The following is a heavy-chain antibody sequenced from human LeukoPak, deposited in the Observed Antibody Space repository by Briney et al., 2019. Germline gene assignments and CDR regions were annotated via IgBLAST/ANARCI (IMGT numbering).Heavy chain of an antibody. Sequence: GGSLRLSCAASGFTFDDYAMHWVRQAPGKGLEWVSGISWNSDSIGYAESVKGRFAISRDNAQNSLYLQMNSLRAEDTALYYCAKGGYYGSGSYFDYWGQGTLVTVSS. J-gene: IGHJ4*02. CDR3: AKGGYYGSGSYFDY. D-gene: IGHD3-10*01. V-gene: IGHV3-9*01. CDR2: ISWNSDSI. CDR1: GFTFDDYA.